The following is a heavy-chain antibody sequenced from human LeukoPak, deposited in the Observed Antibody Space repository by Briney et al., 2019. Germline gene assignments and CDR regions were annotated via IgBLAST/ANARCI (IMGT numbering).Heavy chain of an antibody. D-gene: IGHD5-18*01. Sequence: GASVKVSCKPSGYTFTSYGISGVRQAPGQRLEWMGGISAYNGNTNYAQKLQGRVTMTTDTSTIKAYLEPRSLRSDDTARHYWSALVGGYSSGLIDYWGQGTLVTVSS. CDR1: GYTFTSYG. CDR3: SALVGGYSSGLIDY. J-gene: IGHJ4*02. V-gene: IGHV1-18*01. CDR2: ISAYNGNT.